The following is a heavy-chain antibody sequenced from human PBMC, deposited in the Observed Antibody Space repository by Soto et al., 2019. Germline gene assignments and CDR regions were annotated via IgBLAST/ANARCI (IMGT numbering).Heavy chain of an antibody. Sequence: GASVKVSCKASGYTFTGYYMQWVRQAPGEGLEGMGWINPNSGGTNYAQKFQGRVTMTRDTSISTAYMELSRLRSDDTAVYYCARGKRSYIIMILVAYAFDIWGQGTMVTVS. V-gene: IGHV1-2*02. CDR3: ARGKRSYIIMILVAYAFDI. CDR2: INPNSGGT. CDR1: GYTFTGYY. D-gene: IGHD3-22*01. J-gene: IGHJ3*02.